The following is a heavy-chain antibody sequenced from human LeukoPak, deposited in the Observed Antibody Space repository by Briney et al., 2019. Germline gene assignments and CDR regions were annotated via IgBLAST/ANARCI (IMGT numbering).Heavy chain of an antibody. CDR3: AKDLGYSGYDLGFDY. CDR2: ISFDGSNK. CDR1: GFIFNNYA. J-gene: IGHJ4*02. V-gene: IGHV3-30*04. Sequence: GGSLRLSCAASGFIFNNYAMHWVREAPGKGLEWVAVISFDGSNKYYADSVKGRFTISRDNAKNSLYLQMNGLRAEDTALYYCAKDLGYSGYDLGFDYWGQGTLVTVSS. D-gene: IGHD5-12*01.